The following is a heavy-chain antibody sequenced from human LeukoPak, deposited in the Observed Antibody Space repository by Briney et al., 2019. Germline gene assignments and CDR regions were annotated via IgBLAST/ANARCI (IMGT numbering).Heavy chain of an antibody. D-gene: IGHD3-10*01. CDR1: GFTFSSYE. CDR3: ASDGSPYYYGSGSYSVTFDY. J-gene: IGHJ4*02. V-gene: IGHV3-48*03. Sequence: DPGGSLRLSCAASGFTFSSYEMNWVRQAPGKGLEWVSYVSSSGSTIYYADSVKGRFTISRDNAKNSLYLQMNSLRDEDTAVYYCASDGSPYYYGSGSYSVTFDYWGQGTLVTVSS. CDR2: VSSSGSTI.